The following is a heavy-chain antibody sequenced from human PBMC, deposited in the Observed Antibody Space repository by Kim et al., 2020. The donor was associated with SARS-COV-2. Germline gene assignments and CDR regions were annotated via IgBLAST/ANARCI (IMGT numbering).Heavy chain of an antibody. CDR2: ST. J-gene: IGHJ3*02. V-gene: IGHV4-59*01. Sequence: STNYNPSLKSRVTISVDTSKNQFSLKLSSVTAADTAVYYCAREGNGAFDIWGQGTMVTVSS. CDR3: AREGNGAFDI.